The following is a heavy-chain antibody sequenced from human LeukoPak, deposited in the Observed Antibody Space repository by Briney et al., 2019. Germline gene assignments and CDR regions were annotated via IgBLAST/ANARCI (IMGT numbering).Heavy chain of an antibody. CDR1: GVSISSYY. CDR2: VYYSGGT. Sequence: SETLSLTCTVSGVSISSYYWSWIRQPPGKGLEWIGYVYYSGGTNYNPSLKSRATISVDTSTNQFSLKLSSVTAADTAVYYCARDTGSSSVVGFDYWGQGTLVTVSS. J-gene: IGHJ4*02. V-gene: IGHV4-59*01. D-gene: IGHD6-6*01. CDR3: ARDTGSSSVVGFDY.